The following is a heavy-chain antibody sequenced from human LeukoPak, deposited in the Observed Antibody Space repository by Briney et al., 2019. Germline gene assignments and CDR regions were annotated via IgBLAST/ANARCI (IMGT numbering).Heavy chain of an antibody. V-gene: IGHV3-7*01. CDR1: GFTFSSYW. Sequence: GGSLRLPCAASGFTFSSYWMSWVRQAPGKGLEWVANIKQDGSEKYYVDSVKGRFTISRDNAKNSLYLQMNSLRAEDTAVYYCARGYGSGSYNNFNKWGQGLLVAVSS. J-gene: IGHJ4*02. CDR2: IKQDGSEK. D-gene: IGHD3-10*01. CDR3: ARGYGSGSYNNFNK.